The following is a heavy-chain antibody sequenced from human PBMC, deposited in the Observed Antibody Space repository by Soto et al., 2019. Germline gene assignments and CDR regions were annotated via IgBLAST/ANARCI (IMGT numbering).Heavy chain of an antibody. V-gene: IGHV3-23*01. J-gene: IGHJ4*02. Sequence: GGSLRLSCAASGFNFSSYAMSWVRQAPGKGLEWVSAIGGSGGSTYYADSVKGRFTISRDNSKNTLYLQMNSLRAEDTAVYYCANIEAKYYDILTGYYDLDYWGQGTLVTVSS. CDR1: GFNFSSYA. CDR3: ANIEAKYYDILTGYYDLDY. CDR2: IGGSGGST. D-gene: IGHD3-9*01.